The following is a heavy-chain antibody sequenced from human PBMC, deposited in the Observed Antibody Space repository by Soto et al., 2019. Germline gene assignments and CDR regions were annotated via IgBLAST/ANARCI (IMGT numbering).Heavy chain of an antibody. J-gene: IGHJ3*01. Sequence: QVGLQETGPGLVKPSQTLTLTCAVSGYSISSSDFYWDWIGQSPGKGLEWIGNIHYIGTTYYNPSLKSRVTFSADTSPNQFSLGRTSVTGADTAVCDCARGGGTGTGGLDVWGRGTVVIVSS. V-gene: IGHV4-30-4*01. CDR2: IHYIGTT. D-gene: IGHD1-1*01. CDR1: GYSISSSDFY. CDR3: ARGGGTGTGGLDV.